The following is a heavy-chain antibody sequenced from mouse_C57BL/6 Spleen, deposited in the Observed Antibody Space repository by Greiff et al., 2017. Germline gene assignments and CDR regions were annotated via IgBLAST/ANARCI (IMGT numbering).Heavy chain of an antibody. CDR2: IDPATGGT. J-gene: IGHJ1*03. CDR3: TRSGSNYDGYFDV. Sequence: QVQLQQSGAELVRPGASVTLSCKASGYTFTDYEMHWVKQTPVHGLEWIGAIDPATGGTAYNQKFKGKAILTADKSSSTAYMELRSLTSEDSAVYDCTRSGSNYDGYFDVWGTGTTVTVSS. V-gene: IGHV1-15*01. CDR1: GYTFTDYE. D-gene: IGHD2-5*01.